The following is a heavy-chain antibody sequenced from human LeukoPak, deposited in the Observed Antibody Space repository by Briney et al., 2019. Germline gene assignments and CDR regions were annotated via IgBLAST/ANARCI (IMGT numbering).Heavy chain of an antibody. D-gene: IGHD2-2*01. CDR2: ISYDGSNK. Sequence: GGSLRLSCAASGFTFSSYAMHWVRQAPGKGLEWVAVISYDGSNKYYADSVKGRFTISRDNSKNTLYLQMNSLRAEDTAVYYCARGSDIVVVPAAIESGYWGQGTLATVSS. J-gene: IGHJ4*02. CDR3: ARGSDIVVVPAAIESGY. CDR1: GFTFSSYA. V-gene: IGHV3-30*04.